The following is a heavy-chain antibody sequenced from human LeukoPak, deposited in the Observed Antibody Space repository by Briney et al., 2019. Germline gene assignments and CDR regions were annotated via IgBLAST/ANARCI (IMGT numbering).Heavy chain of an antibody. D-gene: IGHD5-18*01. J-gene: IGHJ5*02. Sequence: PGGSLRLSCAASGFTFSSYGMHWVRQAPGKGLEWVAVISYDGSNKYYADSVKGRFTISRDNSKNTLYLRMNSLRAEDTAVYYCAKSLSGYSYGNWFDPWGQGTLVTVSS. CDR3: AKSLSGYSYGNWFDP. CDR1: GFTFSSYG. CDR2: ISYDGSNK. V-gene: IGHV3-30*18.